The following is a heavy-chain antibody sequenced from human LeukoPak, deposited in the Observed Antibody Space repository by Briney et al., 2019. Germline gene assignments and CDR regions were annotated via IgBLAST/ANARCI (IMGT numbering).Heavy chain of an antibody. Sequence: PGGSLRLSCAASGFTFSSYWMHWVRQAPGKGLVWVSRINSDGSSTSYADSVKGRFTIFRDNAKNTLYLQMNSLRAEDTAVYYCARTPTDYDILTGYYARYYFDYWGQGTLVTVSS. V-gene: IGHV3-74*01. CDR1: GFTFSSYW. CDR2: INSDGSST. CDR3: ARTPTDYDILTGYYARYYFDY. J-gene: IGHJ4*02. D-gene: IGHD3-9*01.